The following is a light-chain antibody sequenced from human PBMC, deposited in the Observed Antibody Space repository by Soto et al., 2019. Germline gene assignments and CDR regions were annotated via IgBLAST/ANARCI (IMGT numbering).Light chain of an antibody. J-gene: IGKJ4*01. CDR3: QQFGSLIT. Sequence: DIVLTQSPATLSLSPGERATLSCGASQSITNNYLAWYQQKPGLAPRLLIYDTSKRAIGIPDRFSGSGSGTDFTLTISRLEPEDFAVYHCQQFGSLITFGGGTKVEIK. V-gene: IGKV3D-20*01. CDR2: DTS. CDR1: QSITNNY.